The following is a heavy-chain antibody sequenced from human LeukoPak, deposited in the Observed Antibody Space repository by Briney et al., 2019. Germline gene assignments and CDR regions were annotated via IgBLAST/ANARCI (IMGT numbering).Heavy chain of an antibody. Sequence: GGSLRLSCAASGFTFSSYWMHWVRQAPGKGLVWVSRIYSDGSSYTADPVKGRFTISRDNAKDTLYLQMNSLRVEDTAVYYCARGGGIYGLWDYWGQGTPVTVSS. D-gene: IGHD1-26*01. CDR2: IYSDGSSY. CDR3: ARGGGIYGLWDY. V-gene: IGHV3-74*03. CDR1: GFTFSSYW. J-gene: IGHJ4*02.